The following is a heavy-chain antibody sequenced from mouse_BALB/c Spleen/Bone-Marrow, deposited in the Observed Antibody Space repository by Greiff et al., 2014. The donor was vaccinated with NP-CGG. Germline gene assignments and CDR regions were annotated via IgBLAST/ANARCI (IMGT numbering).Heavy chain of an antibody. CDR2: ISSGGSNT. CDR3: ARRQRYYAMDY. CDR1: GFTFSSYG. J-gene: IGHJ4*01. Sequence: EVKLVESGGDLVKPGGSLKLSCAASGFTFSSYGMSWGRQTPDKRLEWVAIISSGGSNTYYTDSVKGRFTISRDKAKNALFLQTSMRKSEDTAMYYCARRQRYYAMDYWGQGTSVTVSS. V-gene: IGHV5-6*02.